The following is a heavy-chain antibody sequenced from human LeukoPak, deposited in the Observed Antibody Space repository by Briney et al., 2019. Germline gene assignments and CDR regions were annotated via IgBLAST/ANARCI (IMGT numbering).Heavy chain of an antibody. V-gene: IGHV4-34*01. CDR2: INHSGST. CDR3: ARHYGP. D-gene: IGHD3-16*01. Sequence: GSLRLSCAASGLTFSSYWMSWIRQPPGKGLEWIGEINHSGSTNYNPSLKSRVTISVDTSKNQFSLKLNSVTATDTAVYYCARHYGPWGQGTLVTVSS. J-gene: IGHJ4*02. CDR1: GLTFSSYW.